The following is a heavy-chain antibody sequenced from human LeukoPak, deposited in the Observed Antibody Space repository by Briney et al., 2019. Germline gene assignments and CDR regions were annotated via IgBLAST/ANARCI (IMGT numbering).Heavy chain of an antibody. CDR3: ARYFRIAASIDY. D-gene: IGHD6-6*01. V-gene: IGHV4-39*01. CDR2: IYYSGST. Sequence: PSETLSLTCTVSGGSLSSSSYYWGWIRQPPGKGLEWIGSIYYSGSTYYNPSLKSRVTISVDTSKNQFSLKLSSVTAADTAVYYCARYFRIAASIDYWGQGTLVTVSS. CDR1: GGSLSSSSYY. J-gene: IGHJ4*02.